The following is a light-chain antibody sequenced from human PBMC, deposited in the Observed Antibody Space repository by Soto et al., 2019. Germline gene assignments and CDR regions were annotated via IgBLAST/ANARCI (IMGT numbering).Light chain of an antibody. J-gene: IGKJ5*01. CDR1: QGINTF. Sequence: DIQMTQSPSTLPASVGDRVTITCRASQGINTFLAWYQQKAGKAPKLLIYAASTLQSGVPSRFRGRGSGTEFTLNISSLQSENFATYYWQQLNSYPITFGQGTRLEIK. V-gene: IGKV1-9*01. CDR3: QQLNSYPIT. CDR2: AAS.